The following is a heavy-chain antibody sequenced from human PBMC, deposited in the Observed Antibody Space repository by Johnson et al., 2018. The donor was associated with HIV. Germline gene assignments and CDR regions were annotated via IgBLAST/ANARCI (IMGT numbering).Heavy chain of an antibody. CDR3: AREKELRELVGANSKAFDI. V-gene: IGHV3-NL1*01. D-gene: IGHD1-26*01. J-gene: IGHJ3*02. CDR2: IYSGGST. Sequence: QVQLVESGGGVVQPGRSLRLSCAASGFTFSSYALHWVRQAPGKGLEWVTVIYSGGSTYYADSVTGRFTISRDNSRNTLYLQMNSLRAEDTAVYYCAREKELRELVGANSKAFDIWGQGTMVTVSS. CDR1: GFTFSSYA.